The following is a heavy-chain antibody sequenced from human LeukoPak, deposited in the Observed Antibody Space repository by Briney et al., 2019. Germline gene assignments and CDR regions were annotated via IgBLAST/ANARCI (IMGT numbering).Heavy chain of an antibody. CDR1: GGSISSSSYY. Sequence: SETLSLTCTVSGGSISSSSYYWGWIRQPPGKGLEWIGSIYYSGSTYYNPSLKSRVTISVDTSKNQFSLKLSSVTAADTAVYYCARGPVAYCSSTSCYTLETYYYYGMDVWGKGTTVTVSS. CDR2: IYYSGST. J-gene: IGHJ6*04. CDR3: ARGPVAYCSSTSCYTLETYYYYGMDV. D-gene: IGHD2-2*02. V-gene: IGHV4-39*07.